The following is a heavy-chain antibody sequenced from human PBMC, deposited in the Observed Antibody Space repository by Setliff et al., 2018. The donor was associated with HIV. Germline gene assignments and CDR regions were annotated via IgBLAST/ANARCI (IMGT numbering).Heavy chain of an antibody. V-gene: IGHV1-69*10. Sequence: GASVKVSCKVYGYTVAEFSMHWVRQAPGKGLEWMGGAIPMLGIANHVHKFQGRVTITADKSTSTAYMELNSLRSEDTAVYYCARSSYYDVNSPFDYWGQGTRVTVSS. J-gene: IGHJ4*02. D-gene: IGHD3-16*01. CDR2: AIPMLGIA. CDR1: GYTVAEFS. CDR3: ARSSYYDVNSPFDY.